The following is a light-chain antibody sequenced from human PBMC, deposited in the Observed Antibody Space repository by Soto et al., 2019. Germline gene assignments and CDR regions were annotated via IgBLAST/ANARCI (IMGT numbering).Light chain of an antibody. J-gene: IGKJ2*01. Sequence: EIVMTQSPATLSVSPGERATLSCRASQSVSSNLAWYQQKPGQAPRLLIYVASTRATGIPARFSGSGSGTEFTLTISSLQSEDFAVYYCQQYNNWGYTFGQGTKLEIK. CDR3: QQYNNWGYT. CDR2: VAS. V-gene: IGKV3-15*01. CDR1: QSVSSN.